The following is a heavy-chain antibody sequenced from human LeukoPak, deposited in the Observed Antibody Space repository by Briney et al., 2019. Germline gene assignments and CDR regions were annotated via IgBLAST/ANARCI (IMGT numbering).Heavy chain of an antibody. CDR1: GFNFSNYS. J-gene: IGHJ4*02. D-gene: IGHD1-26*01. Sequence: GGSLRLSCAASGFNFSNYSMNWVRQPPGKGMDWVETITGSTTYIYYSESVKGRFIISRDNAKNSLYLQMNSLRVEDTGVYYCVPSATDYWGQGTLVTVSS. CDR3: VPSATDY. V-gene: IGHV3-21*01. CDR2: ITGSTTYI.